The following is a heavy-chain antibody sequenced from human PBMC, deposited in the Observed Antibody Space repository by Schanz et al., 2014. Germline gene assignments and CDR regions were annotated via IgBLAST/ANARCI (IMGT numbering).Heavy chain of an antibody. Sequence: QVQLVESGGGVVQRGGSLRLSCAASGFIFSNYGMHWVRQAPGKGLEWVAFIWSDGSRTYHAESVKGRFTISRDDAQNSVYLQMNSLRAEDTSVYHCVREESYYGAGSYRYWGPGTLVTVSS. D-gene: IGHD3-10*01. CDR3: VREESYYGAGSYRY. CDR1: GFIFSNYG. J-gene: IGHJ4*02. V-gene: IGHV3-33*01. CDR2: IWSDGSRT.